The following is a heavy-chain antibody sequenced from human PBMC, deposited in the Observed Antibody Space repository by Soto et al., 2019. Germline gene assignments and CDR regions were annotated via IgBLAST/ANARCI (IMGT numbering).Heavy chain of an antibody. V-gene: IGHV3-64*01. D-gene: IGHD3-22*01. Sequence: EVQLVEAGGGLVQPGGSLRLSCAASGFTFSSYAMHWVRQAPGKGLEYVSAISSYGGSTYYANSVKGRFTISRDNSKNTRYLQIGGIIAEVMAVYYCARDHVSSGYYYFGYWGQGTLVNVS. CDR1: GFTFSSYA. CDR2: ISSYGGST. J-gene: IGHJ4*02. CDR3: ARDHVSSGYYYFGY.